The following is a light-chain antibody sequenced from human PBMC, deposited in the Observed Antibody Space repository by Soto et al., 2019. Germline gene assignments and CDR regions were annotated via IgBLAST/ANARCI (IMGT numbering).Light chain of an antibody. CDR1: SSDIGAYKY. Sequence: QSAVTQPASVSGSPGQAVTISCTGTSSDIGAYKYVSWYQHHPGKSPRLLIYEVSNRPSGVSNRFSASKSGNTASLTISGLQAEDEADYYCCSYRSSSTLVFGGGTKVTVL. CDR3: CSYRSSSTLV. V-gene: IGLV2-14*01. J-gene: IGLJ2*01. CDR2: EVS.